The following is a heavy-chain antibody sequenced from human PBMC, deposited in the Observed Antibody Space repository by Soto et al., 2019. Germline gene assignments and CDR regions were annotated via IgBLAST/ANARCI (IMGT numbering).Heavy chain of an antibody. Sequence: PSETLSLTCALSCYSIGSGYYWAWIRQSPGKGLEWIGSIYHAGSVYYNPSLNSRVAVSLDTSKNHFSLKLTSVTAADTAVYYCARTFDYYGMDVWGQGTTVTVSS. CDR1: CYSIGSGYY. CDR3: ARTFDYYGMDV. J-gene: IGHJ6*02. CDR2: IYHAGSV. V-gene: IGHV4-38-2*01.